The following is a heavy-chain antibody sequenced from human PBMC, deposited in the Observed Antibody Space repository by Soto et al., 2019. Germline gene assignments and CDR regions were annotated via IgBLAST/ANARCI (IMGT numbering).Heavy chain of an antibody. CDR1: GYTFTSYG. CDR2: ISAYNGNT. CDR3: ARDQSSVAARPRFFDY. Sequence: QVQLVQSGAEVKKPGASVKVSCKTSGYTFTSYGISWVRQAPGQGLEWMGWISAYNGNTNYAQKLQGRVTMTTDTSTSTAYMEMRSLRSDDAAVYYCARDQSSVAARPRFFDYWGQGTLVTVCS. V-gene: IGHV1-18*01. J-gene: IGHJ4*02. D-gene: IGHD6-6*01.